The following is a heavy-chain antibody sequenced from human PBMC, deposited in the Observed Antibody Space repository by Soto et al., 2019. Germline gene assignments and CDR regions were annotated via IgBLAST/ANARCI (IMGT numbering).Heavy chain of an antibody. Sequence: ASVKVSCKVSGYTLTELSMHWVRQAPGKGLEWMGGFDPEDGETNYAQKFQGRVTMTEDTSTDTAYMELSSLRSEDTAVYYCATQGDPNYYYYYGMDVWGQGTTVTVSS. J-gene: IGHJ6*02. CDR2: FDPEDGET. CDR1: GYTLTELS. V-gene: IGHV1-24*01. CDR3: ATQGDPNYYYYYGMDV.